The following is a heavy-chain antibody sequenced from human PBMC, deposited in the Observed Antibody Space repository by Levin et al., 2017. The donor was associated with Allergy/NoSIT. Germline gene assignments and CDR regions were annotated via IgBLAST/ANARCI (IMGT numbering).Heavy chain of an antibody. D-gene: IGHD6-13*01. CDR1: GGSFSDYY. CDR3: ARYSSSWYLSAFDI. CDR2: INHSGST. Sequence: SETLSLTCAVYGGSFSDYYWSWIRQPPGKGLELIGEINHSGSTNYNPSPKSRVTISVDTSKNQFSLKLSSVTAADTAVYYCARYSSSWYLSAFDIWGQGTLVTVSS. J-gene: IGHJ3*02. V-gene: IGHV4-34*01.